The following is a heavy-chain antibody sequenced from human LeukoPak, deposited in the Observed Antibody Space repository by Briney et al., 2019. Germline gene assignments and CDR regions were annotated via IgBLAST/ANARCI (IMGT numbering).Heavy chain of an antibody. D-gene: IGHD1-1*01. CDR2: IYHSGST. Sequence: PSETLSLTCAVSCYSISSGYYWGWIRQPPGKGLEWIGSIYHSGSTYYNPSLKSRVTISVDTSKNQFSLKLSSVTAADTAVYYCARLPKKSGVDYWGQGTLVTVSS. J-gene: IGHJ4*02. V-gene: IGHV4-38-2*01. CDR3: ARLPKKSGVDY. CDR1: CYSISSGYY.